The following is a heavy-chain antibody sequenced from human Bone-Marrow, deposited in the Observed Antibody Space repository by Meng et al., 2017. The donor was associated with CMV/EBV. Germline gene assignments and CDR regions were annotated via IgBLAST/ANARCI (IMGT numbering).Heavy chain of an antibody. CDR2: INHSGST. J-gene: IGHJ6*02. CDR3: ARGHPAFSGVDV. V-gene: IGHV4-34*01. D-gene: IGHD2/OR15-2a*01. Sequence: GSLRLSCAVYGGSFSGYYWSWIRQPPGKGLEWIGEINHSGSTNYNPSLKSRVTLSVDTSKNQFSLKVSSVTAADTAVYYCARGHPAFSGVDVWGQGTTVTVSS. CDR1: GGSFSGYY.